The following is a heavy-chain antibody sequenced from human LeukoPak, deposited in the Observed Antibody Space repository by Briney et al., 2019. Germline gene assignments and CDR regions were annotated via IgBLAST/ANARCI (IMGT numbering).Heavy chain of an antibody. V-gene: IGHV3-30*03. CDR3: ARGGGY. Sequence: AGSLRLSCAASGVTFSSYGNYWGRQPQRKGLEWVAVRSYDGSNKYYADPVKGRFTIYRDNSKNTRYLHMNSLRAEVTAVYYGARGGGYWGQGTLATVS. J-gene: IGHJ4*02. CDR2: RSYDGSNK. CDR1: GVTFSSYG. D-gene: IGHD3-16*01.